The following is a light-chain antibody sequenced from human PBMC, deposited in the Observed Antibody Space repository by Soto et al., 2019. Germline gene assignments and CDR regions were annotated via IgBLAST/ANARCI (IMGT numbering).Light chain of an antibody. J-gene: IGKJ2*01. CDR2: GAS. V-gene: IGKV3-20*01. CDR3: QQYGSSPKYT. CDR1: QSISANY. Sequence: EIVLTQSPGTLSLSPGQRVPLSCRASQSISANYLAWYQQKPGQAPRLLIYGASSRATGIPDRFSGSGSGTDFTLTISRLEPEDFALYYCQQYGSSPKYTFGQGTKVDIK.